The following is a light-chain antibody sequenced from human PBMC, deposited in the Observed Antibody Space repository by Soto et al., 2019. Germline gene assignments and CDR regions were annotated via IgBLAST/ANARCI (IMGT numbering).Light chain of an antibody. CDR3: SSYSSTSTPWV. Sequence: QSALTQTASVSGSPGQSITIFCTGTSSDVGAYKFVSWYRHHPGRAPQVMIYEVTNRPSGVSSRFSGSKSGNTASLTISGLQPEDEGDYYCSSYSSTSTPWVFGGGTKLTVL. V-gene: IGLV2-14*01. CDR2: EVT. CDR1: SSDVGAYKF. J-gene: IGLJ3*02.